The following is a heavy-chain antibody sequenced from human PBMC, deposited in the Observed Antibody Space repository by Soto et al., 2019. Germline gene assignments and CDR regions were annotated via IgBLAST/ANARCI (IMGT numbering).Heavy chain of an antibody. CDR1: GYSFTTYW. D-gene: IGHD6-19*01. Sequence: GESLKISCKASGYSFTTYWIGWVRQMPGKGLEWMGIIYPSDSDTRYSPSFQGQVTISADKSISTTHLQWRSLKASDTAMYYWARHEYNRGWRYFAYWGQGTLVPVS. CDR3: ARHEYNRGWRYFAY. CDR2: IYPSDSDT. V-gene: IGHV5-51*01. J-gene: IGHJ4*02.